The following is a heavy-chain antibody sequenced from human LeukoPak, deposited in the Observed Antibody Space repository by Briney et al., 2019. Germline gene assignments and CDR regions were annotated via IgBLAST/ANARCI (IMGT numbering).Heavy chain of an antibody. V-gene: IGHV1-2*06. Sequence: GASVKVSCKASGYTFTGYYMHWVRQAPGQGLKWMGRINPNSGGTNYAQKFQGRVTMTRDTSISTAYMELSRLRSNDTAVYYCARSSGGYYSPLDYWGQGTLVTVSS. CDR3: ARSSGGYYSPLDY. CDR1: GYTFTGYY. J-gene: IGHJ4*02. CDR2: INPNSGGT. D-gene: IGHD3-10*01.